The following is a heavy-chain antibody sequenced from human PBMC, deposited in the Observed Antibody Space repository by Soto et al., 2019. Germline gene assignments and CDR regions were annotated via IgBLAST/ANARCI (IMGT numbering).Heavy chain of an antibody. J-gene: IGHJ6*02. CDR1: VGTFGNSA. CDR2: IIPIFSTP. V-gene: IGHV1-69*12. CDR3: ARDKDRLPLGGNYYYATDV. D-gene: IGHD5-12*01. Sequence: QVQLVQSGAEVREPGSSVTVSCKASVGTFGNSAISWVRQAPGQGLEWMGGIIPIFSTPDYAQKFQGRVTITAAESTSTSDMELTRLRSDDTDVYYCARDKDRLPLGGNYYYATDVWGQGTTVTVSS.